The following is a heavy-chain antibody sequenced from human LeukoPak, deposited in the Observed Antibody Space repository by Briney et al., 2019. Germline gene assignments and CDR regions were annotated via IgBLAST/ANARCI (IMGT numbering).Heavy chain of an antibody. CDR2: IKEDGSDK. CDR1: GFTVSSYW. CDR3: TRDVHDY. D-gene: IGHD3-10*02. V-gene: IGHV3-7*01. Sequence: GGSLRLSCAASGFTVSSYWMSWVRQAPGKGLEWVATIKEDGSDKYYVDSVKGRFSISRDNAENPLYLQMNSLRAEDTAVYYCTRDVHDYWGQGTLVTVSS. J-gene: IGHJ4*02.